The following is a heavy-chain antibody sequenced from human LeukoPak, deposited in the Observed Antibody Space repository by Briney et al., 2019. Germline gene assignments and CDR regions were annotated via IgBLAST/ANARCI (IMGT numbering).Heavy chain of an antibody. D-gene: IGHD2-2*01. CDR1: GYSFTSYW. CDR3: AVLGYCSSTSCSTDYYGMDV. J-gene: IGHJ6*02. CDR2: IYPGDSDT. Sequence: ESLKISCKGSGYSFTSYWIGWVRQMPGKGLEWMGIIYPGDSDTRYSPSFQGQVTISADKSISTAYLQWSSLKASDTAMYYCAVLGYCSSTSCSTDYYGMDVWGQGTTVTVSS. V-gene: IGHV5-51*01.